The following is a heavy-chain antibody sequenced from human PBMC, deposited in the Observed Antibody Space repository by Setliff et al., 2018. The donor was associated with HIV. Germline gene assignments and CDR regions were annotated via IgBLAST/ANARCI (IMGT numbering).Heavy chain of an antibody. V-gene: IGHV4-31*01. CDR3: ARGRVFCNGDSCYHLDS. CDR1: GDSITNNNFF. D-gene: IGHD2-15*01. J-gene: IGHJ4*02. CDR2: IYFSGSA. Sequence: TLSLTCTVSGDSITNNNFFWTWVRQDPGKGLEWIGYIYFSGSATYNPSLKSPVSISVDTSKNQFYLKLSSVTAADTAVYYCARGRVFCNGDSCYHLDSWGQGILVTVSS.